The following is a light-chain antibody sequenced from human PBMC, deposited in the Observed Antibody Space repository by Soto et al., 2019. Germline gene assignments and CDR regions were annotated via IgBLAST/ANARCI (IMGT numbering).Light chain of an antibody. V-gene: IGKV2-28*01. Sequence: DIVMTQSPLSLPVTPGEPASISCSSSQSLLHSNGYNYLDWYLQKPGQSPQLLIYLGSNRASGVPDRFSGSGLGTDFTLKISRVEAEDVGVYYCMQTLQTPTFGQGTKVDI. CDR1: QSLLHSNGYNY. J-gene: IGKJ1*01. CDR2: LGS. CDR3: MQTLQTPT.